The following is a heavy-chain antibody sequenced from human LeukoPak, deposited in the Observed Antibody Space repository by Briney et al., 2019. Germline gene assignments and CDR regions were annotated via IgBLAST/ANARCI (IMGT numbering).Heavy chain of an antibody. D-gene: IGHD5/OR15-5a*01. Sequence: PSETLSLTCTVSGGSISSYYWSWIRQPPGKGLEWIGYIYYSGSTNYNPSLKSRVTISVDTSKNQFSLKLSSVTAADTAVYYCARDLLSSLGYFDYWGQGTLVTVSS. V-gene: IGHV4-59*01. CDR1: GGSISSYY. CDR2: IYYSGST. CDR3: ARDLLSSLGYFDY. J-gene: IGHJ4*02.